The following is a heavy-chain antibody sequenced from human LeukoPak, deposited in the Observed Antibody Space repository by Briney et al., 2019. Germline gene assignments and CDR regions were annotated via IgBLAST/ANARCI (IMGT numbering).Heavy chain of an antibody. J-gene: IGHJ4*02. V-gene: IGHV3-23*01. CDR2: LNTDGAWI. CDR3: AKDQAVAVSYFDY. D-gene: IGHD6-19*01. Sequence: GGSLRLSWAASGFTFSRYVMSWVRLAPGKGLKWVSGLNTDGAWIYYADSVKGRFTISRDNSENTLYLQMNSLRVEDTAIYYCAKDQAVAVSYFDYWGQGTLVTVSS. CDR1: GFTFSRYV.